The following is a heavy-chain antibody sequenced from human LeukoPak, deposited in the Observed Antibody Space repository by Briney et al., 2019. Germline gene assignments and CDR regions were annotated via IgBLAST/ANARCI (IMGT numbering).Heavy chain of an antibody. D-gene: IGHD5-18*01. J-gene: IGHJ4*02. V-gene: IGHV4-39*01. CDR2: IFYTGST. Sequence: SETLSLTCTVSGGSMSSSSDYWGWIRQPPGKGLEWIGSIFYTGSTFYSPSLKSRVTISVDTSKNQFSLRLSSVTAADTAVYYCARLSRYSYGSDYWGQGTLVTVSS. CDR1: GGSMSSSSDY. CDR3: ARLSRYSYGSDY.